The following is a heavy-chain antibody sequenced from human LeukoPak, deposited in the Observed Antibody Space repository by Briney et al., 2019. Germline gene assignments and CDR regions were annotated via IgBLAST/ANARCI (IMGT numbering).Heavy chain of an antibody. D-gene: IGHD3-10*01. V-gene: IGHV4-4*02. Sequence: PSGTLSLTCAVSGGSISSSNWWSWVRQPPGKGLEWIGEIYHSGSTNYNPSLKSRVTISVDKSKNQFSLKLSSVTAADTAVYYCARLIRRFGVFNWFDPWGQGTLVTVSS. CDR1: GGSISSSNW. CDR3: ARLIRRFGVFNWFDP. J-gene: IGHJ5*02. CDR2: IYHSGST.